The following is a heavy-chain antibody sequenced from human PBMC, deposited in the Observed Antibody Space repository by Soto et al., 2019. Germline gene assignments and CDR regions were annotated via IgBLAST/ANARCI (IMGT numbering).Heavy chain of an antibody. V-gene: IGHV1-8*01. CDR2: MNPNSGNT. Sequence: ASVKVSCKASGYTFTSYDINWVRQATGQGLEWMGWMNPNSGNTGYAQKFQGRVTMTRNTSISTAYMELSSLRSEDTAVYYCARGSLVGSSLQFYYYYYYMDVWGKGTTVTVSS. J-gene: IGHJ6*03. D-gene: IGHD6-13*01. CDR3: ARGSLVGSSLQFYYYYYYMDV. CDR1: GYTFTSYD.